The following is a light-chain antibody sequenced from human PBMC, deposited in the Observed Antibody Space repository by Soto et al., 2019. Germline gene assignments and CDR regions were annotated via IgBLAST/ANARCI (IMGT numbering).Light chain of an antibody. V-gene: IGKV1-12*01. J-gene: IGKJ1*01. Sequence: DIQMTQSPSSVSASVGDRLTITCRASRDISNSLAWYQQTPGKAPKLLLRGASSLHRGVPSRFSGGGAGTEFTLTISSLQPEDFAVYYCQQRGNWPRTFGQGTKVEIK. CDR3: QQRGNWPRT. CDR1: RDISNS. CDR2: GAS.